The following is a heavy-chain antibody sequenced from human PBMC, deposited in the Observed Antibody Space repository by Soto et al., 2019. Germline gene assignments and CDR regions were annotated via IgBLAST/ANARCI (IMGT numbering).Heavy chain of an antibody. CDR3: TTDSSSWYEAFDI. CDR1: GFTFSNAW. V-gene: IGHV3-15*01. Sequence: GGSLRLSCAASGFTFSNAWMSWVRQAPGKGLEWVGRIKSKTDGGTTDYAAPVKGRFTISRDDSKNTLYLQMNSLKTEDTAVYYCTTDSSSWYEAFDIWGQGTMVTVSS. CDR2: IKSKTDGGTT. D-gene: IGHD6-13*01. J-gene: IGHJ3*02.